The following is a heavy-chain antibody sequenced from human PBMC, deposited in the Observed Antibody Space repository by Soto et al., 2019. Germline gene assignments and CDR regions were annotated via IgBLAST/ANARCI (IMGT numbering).Heavy chain of an antibody. J-gene: IGHJ6*02. CDR1: GGSISSYY. V-gene: IGHV4-59*01. Sequence: SETLSLTCTVSGGSISSYYWSWIRQPPGKGLEWIGCIYYSGSTNYNPSLKSRVTISVDTSKNQFSLKLSSVTAADTAVYYCARDYVDTATYYYYYGMDVWGQGTTVTVYS. CDR2: IYYSGST. D-gene: IGHD5-18*01. CDR3: ARDYVDTATYYYYYGMDV.